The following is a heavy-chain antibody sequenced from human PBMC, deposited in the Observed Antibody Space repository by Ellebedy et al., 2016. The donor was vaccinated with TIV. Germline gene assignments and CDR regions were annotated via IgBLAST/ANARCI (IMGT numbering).Heavy chain of an antibody. CDR2: ISAYNGNT. Sequence: AASVKVSCKASGYTFTSYGISWVRQAPGQGLEWLGWISAYNGNTNYAQKLQGRVTMTTDTSTRTADMELRSLRSDDTAVYYCARDVRGGAWLLSWYFDLWGRGTLVTVSS. CDR3: ARDVRGGAWLLSWYFDL. D-gene: IGHD3-3*01. CDR1: GYTFTSYG. J-gene: IGHJ2*01. V-gene: IGHV1-18*01.